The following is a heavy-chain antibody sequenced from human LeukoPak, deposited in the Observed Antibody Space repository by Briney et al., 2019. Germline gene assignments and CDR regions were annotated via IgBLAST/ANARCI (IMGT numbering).Heavy chain of an antibody. V-gene: IGHV3-9*01. J-gene: IGHJ4*02. D-gene: IGHD3-22*01. CDR1: GFTFNNYA. CDR3: AKGAPYYYDSSGYYLDY. CDR2: ISWNSGST. Sequence: PGGSLRLSCAASGFTFNNYAMHWVRQAPGKGLEWVSGISWNSGSTGYADSVKGRFTISRDNAKNSLYLQMNSLRAEDTALYYCAKGAPYYYDSSGYYLDYWGQGTLVTVSS.